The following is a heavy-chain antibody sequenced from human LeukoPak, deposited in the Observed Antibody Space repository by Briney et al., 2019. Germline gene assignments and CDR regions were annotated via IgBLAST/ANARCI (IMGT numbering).Heavy chain of an antibody. D-gene: IGHD2-2*01. V-gene: IGHV3-7*01. CDR2: IKQDGSEK. CDR1: GFSFSSYW. J-gene: IGHJ4*02. CDR3: AKDVPHIVVVPAVRTFDY. Sequence: AGGSLRLSCAASGFSFSSYWMTWVRQAPGKGLEWVANIKQDGSEKHYGDSVKGRFTISRDNSKNTLYLQMNSLRAEDTAVYYCAKDVPHIVVVPAVRTFDYWGQGTLVTVSS.